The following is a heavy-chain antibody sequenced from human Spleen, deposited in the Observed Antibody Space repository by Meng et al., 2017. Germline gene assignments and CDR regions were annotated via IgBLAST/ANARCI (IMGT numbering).Heavy chain of an antibody. D-gene: IGHD2-15*01. CDR2: INTESGSP. CDR1: GYTFTTYN. V-gene: IGHV7-4-1*02. Sequence: VQRVQSGSELKKLVASVKLSCKASGYTFTTYNLHWVRQAPGQGLEWMGWINTESGSPRSAQGFTGRFVFSLDTSVSTAYLDISSLKADDTAVYFCARGPRGGWFDHWGQGTLVTVSS. J-gene: IGHJ5*02. CDR3: ARGPRGGWFDH.